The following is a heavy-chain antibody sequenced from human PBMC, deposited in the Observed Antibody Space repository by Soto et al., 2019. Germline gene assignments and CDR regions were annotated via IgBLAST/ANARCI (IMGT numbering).Heavy chain of an antibody. CDR2: ISGGGGST. CDR1: GFPFRNNA. D-gene: IGHD2-15*01. Sequence: EVQVLESGGGLVQPGGSLILSCKAAGFPFRNNAMSWVRRAPGEGLGWASTISGGGGSTYYADSVRGGFTISRDNAKNTLFLQMNSLRAEDTAVYYCATRPFCSGGSCQNDWGQGTLVTVSS. CDR3: ATRPFCSGGSCQND. V-gene: IGHV3-23*01. J-gene: IGHJ4*02.